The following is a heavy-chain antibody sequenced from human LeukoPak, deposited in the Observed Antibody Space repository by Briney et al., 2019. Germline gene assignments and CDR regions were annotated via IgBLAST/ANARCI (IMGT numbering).Heavy chain of an antibody. CDR1: GFTFSSYW. CDR3: ARDYIGGWNDH. CDR2: ISEDGSEK. D-gene: IGHD3-16*01. V-gene: IGHV3-7*01. Sequence: GGTLRLSCAASGFTFSSYWMSWVRQTPGKGLECVAEISEDGSEKFYVDSVKGRFTISRDNAKNSVYLQMNSLRVEDTAVYFYARDYIGGWNDHWGQGTMVTVSS. J-gene: IGHJ4*02.